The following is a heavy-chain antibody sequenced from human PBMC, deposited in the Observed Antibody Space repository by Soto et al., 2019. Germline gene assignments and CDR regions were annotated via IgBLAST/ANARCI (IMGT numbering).Heavy chain of an antibody. V-gene: IGHV4-31*03. CDR2: IYYSGST. J-gene: IGHJ2*01. CDR3: AREGVGELSRYFDL. Sequence: SETLSLTCTVSGGSISSGGYYWSWIRQHPGKGLEWIGYIYYSGSTYYNPSLKSRVTISVDTSKNQFSLKLSSVTAADTAAYYCAREGVGELSRYFDLWGRGTLVTVSS. CDR1: GGSISSGGYY. D-gene: IGHD3-10*01.